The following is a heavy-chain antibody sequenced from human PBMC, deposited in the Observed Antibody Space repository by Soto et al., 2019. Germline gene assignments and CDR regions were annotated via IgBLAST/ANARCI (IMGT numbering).Heavy chain of an antibody. CDR1: GGSFSGYY. D-gene: IGHD2-15*01. CDR3: ARRYCSGGRCSSTFDS. J-gene: IGHJ4*02. Sequence: QVQLQQWGAGLLKPSETLSLTCAVYGGSFSGYYWSWIRQPPGKGLEWIGEINRSGSTNYTPSLKSRVTISVDTSKNLFSLKLSSVTAADTAVYYCARRYCSGGRCSSTFDSWGQGNLVTVSS. V-gene: IGHV4-34*02. CDR2: INRSGST.